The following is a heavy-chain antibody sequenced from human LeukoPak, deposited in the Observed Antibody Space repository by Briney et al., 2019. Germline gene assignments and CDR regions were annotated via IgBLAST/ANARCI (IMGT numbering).Heavy chain of an antibody. Sequence: ASVKVSCKASGYTFTGYYMHWVRQAPGQGLEWMGWTNPNSGGTNYAQKFQGRVTMTRDTSISTAYMELSRLRSDDTAVYYCARTKAVAGTGWFDPWGQGTLVTVSS. CDR1: GYTFTGYY. CDR3: ARTKAVAGTGWFDP. CDR2: TNPNSGGT. V-gene: IGHV1-2*02. D-gene: IGHD6-19*01. J-gene: IGHJ5*02.